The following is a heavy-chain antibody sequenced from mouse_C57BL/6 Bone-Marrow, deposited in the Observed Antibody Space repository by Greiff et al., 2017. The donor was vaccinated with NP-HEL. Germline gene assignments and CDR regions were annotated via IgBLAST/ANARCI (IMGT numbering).Heavy chain of an antibody. Sequence: VQLQQSGAELARPGASVKLSCKASGYTFTSYGISWVKQRTGQGLEWIGEIYPRSGNTYYNEKFKGKATLTADKSSSTAYMELRSLTSEDSAVYFCASSYYYGSSYVGFDYWGQGTTLTVSS. CDR3: ASSYYYGSSYVGFDY. V-gene: IGHV1-81*01. J-gene: IGHJ2*01. CDR1: GYTFTSYG. D-gene: IGHD1-1*01. CDR2: IYPRSGNT.